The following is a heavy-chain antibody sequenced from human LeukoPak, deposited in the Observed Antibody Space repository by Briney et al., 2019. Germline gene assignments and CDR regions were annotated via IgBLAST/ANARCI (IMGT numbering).Heavy chain of an antibody. D-gene: IGHD2-2*01. CDR1: GVSFSGYY. CDR2: INHSGSA. V-gene: IGHV4-34*01. Sequence: SETLSLTCAVYGVSFSGYYWSWIRQAPGKGLEWVGEINHSGSANYNPSLKRRVTISVDPSQNQFSLKLSSVTAADTAVYYCARLGYCSSPSCRRTDFDYWGQGTLVTVSS. J-gene: IGHJ4*02. CDR3: ARLGYCSSPSCRRTDFDY.